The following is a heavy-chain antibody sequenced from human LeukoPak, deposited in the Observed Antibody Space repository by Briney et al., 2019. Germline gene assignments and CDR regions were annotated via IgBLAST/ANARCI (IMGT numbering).Heavy chain of an antibody. D-gene: IGHD4-11*01. CDR3: ARRDYDYSNPDYYYYMDV. CDR2: MNPNSGNT. J-gene: IGHJ6*03. V-gene: IGHV1-8*01. Sequence: ASVKVSCKASGYTFTSYDINWVRQATGQGLEWMGWMNPNSGNTGYAQKFQGRVTMTRNTSISTAYMELSSLRSEDTALYYCARRDYDYSNPDYYYYMDVWGKGTTVTVSS. CDR1: GYTFTSYD.